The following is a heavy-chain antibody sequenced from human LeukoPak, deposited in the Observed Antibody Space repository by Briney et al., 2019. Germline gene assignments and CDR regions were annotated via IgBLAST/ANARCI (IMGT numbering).Heavy chain of an antibody. Sequence: SCKVSGYTLTELSMHWVRQAPGKGLEWVSSISSSSSYIYYADSVKGRFTISRDNAKNSLYLQMNSLRAEDTAVYYCAREYRGYCSSTSCSYYYYYMDVWGKGTTVTVSS. CDR1: GYTLTELS. D-gene: IGHD2-2*01. J-gene: IGHJ6*03. V-gene: IGHV3-21*01. CDR3: AREYRGYCSSTSCSYYYYYMDV. CDR2: ISSSSSYI.